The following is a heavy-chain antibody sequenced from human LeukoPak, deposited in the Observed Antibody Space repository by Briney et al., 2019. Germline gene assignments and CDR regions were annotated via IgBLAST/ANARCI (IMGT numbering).Heavy chain of an antibody. V-gene: IGHV3-23*01. CDR2: IHGSGTDA. CDR3: AKDRVPDGRWSVDY. J-gene: IGHJ4*02. Sequence: PGGSLRLSCAGFGFTFRTYTMNWVRQAPGKGLEWVSGIHGSGTDAFYADSVKGRFTISRDNSKNIVFLQMNSLRPEDTALYYCAKDRVPDGRWSVDYWGQGVMVTVSS. D-gene: IGHD4-23*01. CDR1: GFTFRTYT.